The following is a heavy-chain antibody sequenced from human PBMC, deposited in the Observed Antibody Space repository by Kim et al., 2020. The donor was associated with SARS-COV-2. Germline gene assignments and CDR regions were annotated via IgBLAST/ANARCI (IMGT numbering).Heavy chain of an antibody. CDR3: ARENSYYGSGSYYSRSYYYGMDV. V-gene: IGHV3-21*01. J-gene: IGHJ6*02. D-gene: IGHD3-10*01. Sequence: GGSLRLSCAASGFTFSSYSMNWVRQAPGKGLEWVSSISSSSSYIYYADSVKGRFTISRDNAKNSLYLQMNSLRAEDTAVYYCARENSYYGSGSYYSRSYYYGMDVWGQGTTVTVSS. CDR2: ISSSSSYI. CDR1: GFTFSSYS.